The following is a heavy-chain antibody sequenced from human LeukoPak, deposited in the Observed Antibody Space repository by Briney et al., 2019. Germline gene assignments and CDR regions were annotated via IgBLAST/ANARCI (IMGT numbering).Heavy chain of an antibody. Sequence: ASVKVPCKASGGTFSSYAISWVRQAPGQGLEWMGWIVPKTGATKYAQKFQGRVTMTRDTSVDTVYMELSRLTSDDTAVYYCARDKTNGVGIFSWGQGTAVTVSS. J-gene: IGHJ4*02. CDR1: GGTFSSYA. V-gene: IGHV1-2*02. D-gene: IGHD2-8*01. CDR2: IVPKTGAT. CDR3: ARDKTNGVGIFS.